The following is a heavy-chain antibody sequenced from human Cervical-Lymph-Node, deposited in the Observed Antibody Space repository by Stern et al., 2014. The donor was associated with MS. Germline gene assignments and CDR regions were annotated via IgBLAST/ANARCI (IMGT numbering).Heavy chain of an antibody. V-gene: IGHV2-5*02. CDR1: GFSLSTSGVG. CDR3: AHRLDYCSSTSCYGGSNWFDP. Sequence: QVTLKESGPTLVKPTQTLTLTCTFSGFSLSTSGVGVGWIRQPPGKALEWLALIYWDDDKRYSPSLKSRLTITKDTSKNQVVLTMTNMDPVDTATYYCAHRLDYCSSTSCYGGSNWFDPWGQGTLVTVSS. D-gene: IGHD2-2*01. J-gene: IGHJ5*02. CDR2: IYWDDDK.